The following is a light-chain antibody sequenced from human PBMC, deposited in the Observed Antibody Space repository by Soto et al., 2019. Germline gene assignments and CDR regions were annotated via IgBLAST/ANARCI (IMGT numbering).Light chain of an antibody. J-gene: IGKJ1*01. Sequence: EVVMKQSPGTLSVSPGEQATLSCRASQSVGSNVAWYQQKPGQAPRHLISSASTRATGIPARFSGTGSGTEFTLTISSLESEDFAIYYCQQYMNWPPKTFGQGTRVEIK. CDR2: SAS. CDR1: QSVGSN. V-gene: IGKV3-15*01. CDR3: QQYMNWPPKT.